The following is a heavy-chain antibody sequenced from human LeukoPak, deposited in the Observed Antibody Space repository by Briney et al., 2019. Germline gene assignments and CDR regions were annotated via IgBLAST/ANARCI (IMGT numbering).Heavy chain of an antibody. CDR2: IYTSGST. V-gene: IGHV4-61*02. D-gene: IGHD3-22*01. J-gene: IGHJ3*02. CDR3: ARDSRITMIVVPFDI. CDR1: GGSISSGRYY. Sequence: PSETLSLTCIVAGGSISSGRYYWSWIRQPAGEGLEWIGRIYTSGSTNYNPSLKSRVTISVDTSKNQFSLKLSSVTAADTAVYYCARDSRITMIVVPFDIWGRGTMVTVSS.